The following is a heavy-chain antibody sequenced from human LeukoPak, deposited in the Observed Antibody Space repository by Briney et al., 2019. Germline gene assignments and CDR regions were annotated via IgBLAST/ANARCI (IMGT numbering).Heavy chain of an antibody. CDR1: GGSFSGYY. J-gene: IGHJ6*03. CDR3: ARGKPPTGLRYYYYYYMDV. Sequence: SETLSLTCAVYGGSFSGYYWSWIRQPPGKGLEWIGSIYHSGSTNYNPSLKSRVTISVDTSKNQFSLKLSSVTAADTAVYYCARGKPPTGLRYYYYYYMDVWGKETTVTVSS. V-gene: IGHV4-34*01. CDR2: IYHSGST.